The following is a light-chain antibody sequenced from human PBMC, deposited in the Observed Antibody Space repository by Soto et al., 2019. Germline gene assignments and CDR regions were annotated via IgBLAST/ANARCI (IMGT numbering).Light chain of an antibody. CDR3: QQSYSTPLT. Sequence: DIQMIQSPSSLSASVGDRVTITCRASQSISSYLNWYQQKPGKAPKLLIYAASSLQSGVPSRFSGRGSGTDFTLTISSLQPEDFATYYCQQSYSTPLTFGGGTKVEIK. CDR1: QSISSY. J-gene: IGKJ4*01. V-gene: IGKV1-39*01. CDR2: AAS.